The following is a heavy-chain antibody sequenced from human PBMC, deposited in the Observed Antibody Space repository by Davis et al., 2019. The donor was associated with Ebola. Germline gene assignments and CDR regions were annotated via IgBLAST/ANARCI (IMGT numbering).Heavy chain of an antibody. V-gene: IGHV4-34*01. J-gene: IGHJ4*02. CDR2: INHSGST. Sequence: MPSETLSLTCAVYGGSFSGYYWSWIRQPPGKGLEWIGEINHSGSTNYNPSLKSRVTISVDTSKNQFSLKLSSVTAADTAVYYCARSSQQWLAPLGYWGQGTLVTVSS. D-gene: IGHD6-19*01. CDR1: GGSFSGYY. CDR3: ARSSQQWLAPLGY.